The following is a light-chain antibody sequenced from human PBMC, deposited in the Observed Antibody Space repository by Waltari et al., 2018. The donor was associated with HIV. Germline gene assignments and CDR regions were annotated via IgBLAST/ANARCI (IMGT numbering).Light chain of an antibody. CDR3: QAWDSSTCV. CDR2: QDT. CDR1: KWGDKY. V-gene: IGLV3-1*01. J-gene: IGLJ2*01. Sequence: SYDLTQPPSVSVSPGQPANITCSGDKWGDKYACWYQRKPGQSLVLVIYQDTKRPSGIPERFSGSNSGNTASLTVSGTQAMDEADYYCQAWDSSTCVFGGGTKLTVL.